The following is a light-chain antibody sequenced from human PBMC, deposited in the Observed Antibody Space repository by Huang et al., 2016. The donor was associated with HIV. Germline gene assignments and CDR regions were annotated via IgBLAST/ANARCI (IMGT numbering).Light chain of an antibody. V-gene: IGKV3-15*01. Sequence: DTVMTQSPATLSVSPGERATLSCRASQSVSTNLAWYQHKRGQSPRLLIYGASLRATGIPARFSGSGSGTEFALTISSLQSEDFAVYYCQEYNDWPSSTFGQGTRLEIK. CDR3: QEYNDWPSST. CDR1: QSVSTN. J-gene: IGKJ5*01. CDR2: GAS.